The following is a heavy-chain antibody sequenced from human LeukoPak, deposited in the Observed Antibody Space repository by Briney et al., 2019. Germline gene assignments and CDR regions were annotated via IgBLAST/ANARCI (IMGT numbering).Heavy chain of an antibody. Sequence: GGSLRLSCVASGFTFSRFEMSWVRQAPGKGLEWISHISTGTYIAYTDSVKGRFTISRDNAKNSLYLQMNSLRAEDTAVYYCAKDRTSWYYFDYWGQGTLVTVSS. CDR3: AKDRTSWYYFDY. CDR2: ISTGTYI. J-gene: IGHJ4*02. V-gene: IGHV3-48*03. CDR1: GFTFSRFE.